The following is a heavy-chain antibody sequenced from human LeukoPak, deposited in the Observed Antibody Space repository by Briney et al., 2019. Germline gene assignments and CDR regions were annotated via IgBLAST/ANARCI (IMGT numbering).Heavy chain of an antibody. J-gene: IGHJ4*02. CDR3: ARTGVGSSWYGKAKHAFDY. CDR2: ISAYNGNT. V-gene: IGHV1-18*01. CDR1: GYPFSTWE. Sequence: ASVKVSCKTSGYPFSTWEINWVRQAAGQGLEWLGWISAYNGNTNYAQKLQGRVTMTTDTSTSTAYMELRSLRSDDTAVYYCARTGVGSSWYGKAKHAFDYWGQGTLVTVSS. D-gene: IGHD6-13*01.